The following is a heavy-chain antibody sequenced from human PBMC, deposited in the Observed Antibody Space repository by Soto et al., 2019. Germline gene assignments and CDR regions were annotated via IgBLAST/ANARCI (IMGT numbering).Heavy chain of an antibody. J-gene: IGHJ6*03. Sequence: QDQLVQSGVEVKKPGASVKVSCKASGYSFTNYGITWVRQAPGQGFEWMGWISAYNGNTKYAQKLQGRVTMTTDASTSTAYLELRSLTSDDTAVYYCARDRGVAPPVAGNTHYYYYMDVWGKGTRSPSP. CDR1: GYSFTNYG. V-gene: IGHV1-18*01. D-gene: IGHD6-19*01. CDR3: ARDRGVAPPVAGNTHYYYYMDV. CDR2: ISAYNGNT.